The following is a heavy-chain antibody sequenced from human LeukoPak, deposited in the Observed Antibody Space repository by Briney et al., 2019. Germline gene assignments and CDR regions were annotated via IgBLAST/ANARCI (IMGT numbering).Heavy chain of an antibody. CDR3: ARHSCYDF. V-gene: IGHV5-51*01. CDR1: GFTFTTYS. Sequence: GEPLEISLKGSGFTFTTYSFAWVRQMPGKGLEWMGVIYAGDSSTSYSPSFQGQVTISVDKSISTAYLQWSSLKASDSAIYYCARHSCYDFWGQGTLVTVSS. D-gene: IGHD3/OR15-3a*01. J-gene: IGHJ4*02. CDR2: IYAGDSST.